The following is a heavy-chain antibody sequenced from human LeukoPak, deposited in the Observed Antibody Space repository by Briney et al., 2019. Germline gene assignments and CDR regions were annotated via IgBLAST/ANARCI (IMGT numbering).Heavy chain of an antibody. J-gene: IGHJ4*02. CDR2: IRSSDGAI. Sequence: GGSLRLSCAASGFTFRLYSMNCVRQAPGKGLESVSYIRSSDGAIAYADSVKGRFTISRDDAKNSLYLQMNSLRDEDTAVYYCARDRDWAFDYWGQGTLITVSS. D-gene: IGHD3-9*01. CDR3: ARDRDWAFDY. CDR1: GFTFRLYS. V-gene: IGHV3-48*02.